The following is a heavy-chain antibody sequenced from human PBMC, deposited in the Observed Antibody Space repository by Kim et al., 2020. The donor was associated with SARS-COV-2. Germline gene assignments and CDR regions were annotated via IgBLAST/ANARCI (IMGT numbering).Heavy chain of an antibody. CDR3: ARVGNYYDSSGYPDAFDI. D-gene: IGHD3-22*01. CDR2: ISSSSSYI. J-gene: IGHJ3*02. CDR1: GFIFNNYN. V-gene: IGHV3-21*01. Sequence: GGSLRLSCAASGFIFNNYNLNWVRQAPGKGLEWVSSISSSSSYIYYADSVKGRFTISRDNAKNSLYLQMNTLRAEDTAVYYCARVGNYYDSSGYPDAFDIWCQGTMVTVSS.